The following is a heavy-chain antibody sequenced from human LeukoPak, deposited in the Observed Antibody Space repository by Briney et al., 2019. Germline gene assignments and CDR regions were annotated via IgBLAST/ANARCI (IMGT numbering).Heavy chain of an antibody. Sequence: GASVKVSCKASGYTFTGYYMHWVRQAPGQGLEWMGRINPNSGGTNYAQKFQGRVTMTRDTSISTAYMELSRLRSDDTAVYYCARSDIVVVPAAIGLDYWGQGTLVTVSS. D-gene: IGHD2-2*01. CDR2: INPNSGGT. J-gene: IGHJ4*02. CDR3: ARSDIVVVPAAIGLDY. CDR1: GYTFTGYY. V-gene: IGHV1-2*06.